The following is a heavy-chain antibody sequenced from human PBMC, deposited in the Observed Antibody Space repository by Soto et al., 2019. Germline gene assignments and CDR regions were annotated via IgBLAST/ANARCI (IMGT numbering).Heavy chain of an antibody. CDR2: ISAYNGNT. CDR1: GYTFTSYG. D-gene: IGHD3-22*01. Sequence: ASVKVSCKASGYTFTSYGISWVRQAPGQGLEWMGWISAYNGNTNYAQKLQGRVTMTTDTSTSTAYMELRSLRSDDTAVYYCARVRITMIVVVSAFDIWGQGTMVGVSS. CDR3: ARVRITMIVVVSAFDI. J-gene: IGHJ3*02. V-gene: IGHV1-18*04.